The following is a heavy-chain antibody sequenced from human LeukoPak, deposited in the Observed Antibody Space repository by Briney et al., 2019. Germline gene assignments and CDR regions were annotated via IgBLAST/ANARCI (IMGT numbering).Heavy chain of an antibody. CDR2: IKSKTDGGTT. V-gene: IGHV3-15*01. CDR1: GFTFSNAW. CDR3: TTNVLRFLEWSPSFDY. Sequence: GGSLRLSCAASGFTFSNAWMSWVRQAPGKGLEWVGRIKSKTDGGTTDYAAPVKGRFTISRDDSKNTLYLQMNSLKTEDTAVYYCTTNVLRFLEWSPSFDYWGQGTLVTVSS. J-gene: IGHJ4*02. D-gene: IGHD3-3*01.